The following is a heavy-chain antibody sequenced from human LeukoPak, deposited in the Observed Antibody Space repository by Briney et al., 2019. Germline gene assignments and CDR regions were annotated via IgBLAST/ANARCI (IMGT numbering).Heavy chain of an antibody. CDR2: IYYSGST. CDR3: AREAYYYGSGSPYMDV. J-gene: IGHJ6*04. V-gene: IGHV4-61*01. Sequence: SETLSLTCTVSGGSVSSGSYYWSWIRQPPGKGLEWIGYIYYSGSTNYNPSLKSRVTISVVTSKNQFSLKLSSVTAADTAVYYCAREAYYYGSGSPYMDVWGKGTTVTVSS. CDR1: GGSVSSGSYY. D-gene: IGHD3-10*01.